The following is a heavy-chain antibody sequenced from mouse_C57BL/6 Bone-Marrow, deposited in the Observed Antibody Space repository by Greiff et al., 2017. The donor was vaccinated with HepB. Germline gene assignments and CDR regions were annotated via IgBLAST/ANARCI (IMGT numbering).Heavy chain of an antibody. CDR1: GFSFNTYA. Sequence: EVKLVESGGGLVQPKGSLKLSCAASGFSFNTYAMNWVRQAPGKGLEWVARIRSKSNNYATYYADSVKDRFTISRDDSESMLYLQMNNLKTEDTAMYYCAYGYYAMDYWGQGTSVTVSS. CDR2: IRSKSNNYAT. D-gene: IGHD1-1*02. CDR3: AYGYYAMDY. V-gene: IGHV10-1*01. J-gene: IGHJ4*01.